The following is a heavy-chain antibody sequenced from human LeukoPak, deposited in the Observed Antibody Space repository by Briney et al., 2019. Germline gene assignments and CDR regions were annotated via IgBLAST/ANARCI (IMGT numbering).Heavy chain of an antibody. V-gene: IGHV3-74*01. CDR3: AKDIYPLLVVPAAPLDY. CDR2: INPDGATT. CDR1: GFTFSTYW. Sequence: GGSLRLSCAASGFTFSTYWMHWVRHAPGKGLVWVSRINPDGATTIYADSVKGRFTISRDNAKNSLYLQMNSLRAEDTALYYCAKDIYPLLVVPAAPLDYWGQGTLVTVSS. D-gene: IGHD2-2*01. J-gene: IGHJ4*02.